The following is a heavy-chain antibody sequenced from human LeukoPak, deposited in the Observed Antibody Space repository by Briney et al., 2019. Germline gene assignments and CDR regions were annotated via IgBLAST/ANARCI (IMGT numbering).Heavy chain of an antibody. V-gene: IGHV3-66*01. CDR3: ARSSAYQLLFDY. CDR1: GFTVSSNY. J-gene: IGHJ4*02. Sequence: GGSLRLSCAASGFTVSSNYMSWVRQAPGKGLEWVSVIYSGGSTYYADSVKDRFTISRDSSKNTLYLQMNSLRAEDTAVYYCARSSAYQLLFDYWGQGTLVTVSS. CDR2: IYSGGST. D-gene: IGHD2-2*01.